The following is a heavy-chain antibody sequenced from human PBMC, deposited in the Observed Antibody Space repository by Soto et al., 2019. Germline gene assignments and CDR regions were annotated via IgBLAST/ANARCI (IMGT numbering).Heavy chain of an antibody. CDR3: AKDDVAGDGLWLVSD. Sequence: EVQLVESGGGLVQPGGSLRLSCSASGFTFSSYAMHWVRQAPGKGQEWVSGITGSGNTIEYTASVKGRFTISRDNSKNTVYLQMDGLRAEDTAMYYCAKDDVAGDGLWLVSDWGQGIPVTVS. D-gene: IGHD2-21*02. V-gene: IGHV3-23*04. J-gene: IGHJ4*02. CDR2: ITGSGNTI. CDR1: GFTFSSYA.